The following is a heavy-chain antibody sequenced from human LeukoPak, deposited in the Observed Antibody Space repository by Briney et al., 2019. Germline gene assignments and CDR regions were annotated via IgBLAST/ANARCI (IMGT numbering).Heavy chain of an antibody. CDR2: ISGSGRGGST. D-gene: IGHD3-16*01. CDR1: GFTFSTYA. J-gene: IGHJ4*02. V-gene: IGHV3-23*01. Sequence: GGSLRLSCAASGFTFSTYAMSWVRQAPGKGLEWVSGISGSGRGGSTYYADSVKGRFTISRDNAKNSLYLQMNSLRAEDTAVYFCARDQGGLGYWGQGTLVTVSS. CDR3: ARDQGGLGY.